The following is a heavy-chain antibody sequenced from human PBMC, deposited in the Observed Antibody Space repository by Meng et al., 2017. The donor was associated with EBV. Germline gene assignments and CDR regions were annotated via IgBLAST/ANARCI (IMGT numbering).Heavy chain of an antibody. V-gene: IGHV3-21*06. J-gene: IGHJ4*02. Sequence: EVQLVESGGGLVKPGGSLSLSCAASGFSFSAYSMYWVRQAPGKGLEWLSFISTTGSYISYADSVKGRFTVSRDNAETSLHLQMNSLSAEDTAVYYCARDRRHSASLDYWGQGTLVTVSS. CDR2: ISTTGSYI. D-gene: IGHD1-26*01. CDR3: ARDRRHSASLDY. CDR1: GFSFSAYS.